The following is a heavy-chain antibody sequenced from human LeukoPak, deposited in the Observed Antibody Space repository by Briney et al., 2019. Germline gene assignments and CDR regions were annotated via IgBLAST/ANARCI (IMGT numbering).Heavy chain of an antibody. V-gene: IGHV3-48*02. CDR3: AVVDDYIWGSYRPFDY. J-gene: IGHJ4*02. Sequence: GGSLRLSCAASGFTFSSYSMNWVRQAPGKELEWVSYTSSSSSTIYYADSVKGRFTISRDNAKNSLYLQMNSLRDEDTAVYYCAVVDDYIWGSYRPFDYWGQGTLVTVSS. CDR1: GFTFSSYS. D-gene: IGHD3-16*02. CDR2: TSSSSSTI.